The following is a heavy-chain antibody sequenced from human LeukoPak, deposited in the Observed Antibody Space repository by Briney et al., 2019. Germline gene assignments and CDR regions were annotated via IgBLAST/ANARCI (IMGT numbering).Heavy chain of an antibody. D-gene: IGHD6-13*01. CDR2: IYYSGST. Sequence: PSETLSLTCTASGGSISSYYWSWIRQPPGKGLEWIGYIYYSGSTNYNPSLKSRVTISVDTSKNQFSLKLSSVTAADTAVYYCARGRSSSWYLIWFDPWGQGTLVTVSS. CDR3: ARGRSSSWYLIWFDP. J-gene: IGHJ5*02. CDR1: GGSISSYY. V-gene: IGHV4-59*01.